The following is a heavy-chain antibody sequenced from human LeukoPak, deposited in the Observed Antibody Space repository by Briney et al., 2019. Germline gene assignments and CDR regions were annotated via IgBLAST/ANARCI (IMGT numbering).Heavy chain of an antibody. D-gene: IGHD2-15*01. CDR1: GYTFTSYG. J-gene: IGHJ5*02. CDR2: ISAYNGNT. CDR3: ARDFDREVDIVVVVAGGNNWFDP. V-gene: IGHV1-18*01. Sequence: ASVKVSCKASGYTFTSYGISWVRQAPGQGLEWMGWISAYNGNTNYAQKLQDRVTMTTDTSTSTAYMELRSLRSDDTAVYYCARDFDREVDIVVVVAGGNNWFDPWGQGTLVTVSS.